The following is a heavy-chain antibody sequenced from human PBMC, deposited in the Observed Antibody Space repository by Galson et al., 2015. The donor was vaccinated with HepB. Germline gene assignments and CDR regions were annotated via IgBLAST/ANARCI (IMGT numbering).Heavy chain of an antibody. Sequence: SLRLSCAASGFTFSSYWMHWVRQAPGKGLVWVSRINSDGSSTSYADSVKGRFTISRDNAKNTLYLQMNSLRAEDTAVYYCARAGRGTFGESTYYFDYWGQGTLVTVSS. CDR1: GFTFSSYW. J-gene: IGHJ4*02. D-gene: IGHD3-10*01. CDR2: INSDGSST. CDR3: ARAGRGTFGESTYYFDY. V-gene: IGHV3-74*01.